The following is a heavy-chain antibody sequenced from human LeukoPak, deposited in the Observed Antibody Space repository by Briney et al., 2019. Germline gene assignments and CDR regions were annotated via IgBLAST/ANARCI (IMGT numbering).Heavy chain of an antibody. CDR3: ARLGSSRIAAAGTEGYWFDP. D-gene: IGHD6-13*01. CDR2: IYPGDSDT. J-gene: IGHJ5*02. CDR1: GYSFTSYW. Sequence: GESLQISCKGSGYSFTSYWIGWVRQVPGKGLEWMGIIYPGDSDTRYSPSFQGQVTISADKSISTAYLQWSSLKASDTAMYYCARLGSSRIAAAGTEGYWFDPWGQGTLVTVSS. V-gene: IGHV5-51*01.